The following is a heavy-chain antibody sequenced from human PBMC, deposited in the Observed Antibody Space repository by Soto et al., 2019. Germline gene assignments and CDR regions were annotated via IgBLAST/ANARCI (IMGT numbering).Heavy chain of an antibody. Sequence: GSLRLYCAASGSTVSSNYMSWVRQAPGKGLEWVSVIYSGGSTYYADSVKGRFTISRDNSKNTLYLQMNSLRAEDTAVYYCAMCSSTSCYSGYFDYWGQGTLVTVSS. CDR3: AMCSSTSCYSGYFDY. D-gene: IGHD2-2*02. CDR1: GSTVSSNY. CDR2: IYSGGST. J-gene: IGHJ4*02. V-gene: IGHV3-53*01.